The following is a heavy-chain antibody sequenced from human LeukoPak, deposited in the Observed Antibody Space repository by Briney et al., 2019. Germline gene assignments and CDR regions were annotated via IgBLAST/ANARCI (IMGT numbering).Heavy chain of an antibody. CDR2: IIPIFGTA. CDR1: GGTFSSYA. D-gene: IGHD3-3*01. Sequence: SVKVSCKASGGTFSSYAISWVRQAPGQGLEWMGGIIPIFGTANYAQKFQGRVTITTDESTSTAYMELSSLRSEDTAVYYCARGPFLEWFPVYYYYYMDVWGKGTTVTVSS. CDR3: ARGPFLEWFPVYYYYYMDV. V-gene: IGHV1-69*05. J-gene: IGHJ6*03.